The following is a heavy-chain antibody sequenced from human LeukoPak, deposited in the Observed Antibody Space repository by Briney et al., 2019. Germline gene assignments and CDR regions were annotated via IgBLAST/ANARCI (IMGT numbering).Heavy chain of an antibody. CDR1: GGSISSYY. CDR3: AGSILFNWFDP. D-gene: IGHD2-2*01. V-gene: IGHV4-59*01. J-gene: IGHJ5*02. CDR2: IYYSGST. Sequence: SETLSLTCTVSGGSISSYYWSWLRQPPGKGLEWIGYIYYSGSTNYNPSLKSRVTISVDTSKNQFSLKLSSVTAADTAVYYCAGSILFNWFDPWGQGTLVTVSS.